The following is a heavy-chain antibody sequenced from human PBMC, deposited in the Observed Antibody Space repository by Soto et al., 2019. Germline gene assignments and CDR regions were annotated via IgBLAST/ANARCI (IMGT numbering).Heavy chain of an antibody. CDR1: GYTFTNYG. V-gene: IGHV1-18*01. Sequence: QVYLGQSGAEVRKPGASVKVSCKASGYTFTNYGVAWVRQAPGHGLVWLGWISGYNGKTNYAQKVQGRGTITRDTATRTAYMALKSLRSAETASYSCATALVKAVNRGGLGPHNWFDPWGPGTLVTVAS. J-gene: IGHJ5*02. CDR3: ATALVKAVNRGGLGPHNWFDP. CDR2: ISGYNGKT. D-gene: IGHD3-16*02.